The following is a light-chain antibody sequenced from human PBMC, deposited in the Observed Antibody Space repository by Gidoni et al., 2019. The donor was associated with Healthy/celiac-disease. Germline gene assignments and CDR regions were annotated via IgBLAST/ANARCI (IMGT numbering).Light chain of an antibody. CDR1: SSDVGGYNY. J-gene: IGLJ1*01. CDR3: SSYTSSSTRV. Sequence: QSALTQPASVSGSPAQSITISCTGTSSDVGGYNYVSCYQQHPGKAPNLMIYDVSNRPSGVSNRFSGSKSGNTASLTISGLQAEDEADYYCSSYTSSSTRVFGTGTKVTVL. CDR2: DVS. V-gene: IGLV2-14*03.